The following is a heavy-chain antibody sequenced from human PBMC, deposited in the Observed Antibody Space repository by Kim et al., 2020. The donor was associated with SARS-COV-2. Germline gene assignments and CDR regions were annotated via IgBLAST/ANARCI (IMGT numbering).Heavy chain of an antibody. CDR1: GFTFSSYG. D-gene: IGHD5-12*01. CDR3: AKDRRDGYKRWGALDY. V-gene: IGHV3-30*18. CDR2: ISYDGSNK. Sequence: GGSLRLSCAASGFTFSSYGMHWVRQAPGKGLEWVAVISYDGSNKYYADSVKGRFTISRDNSKNTLYLQMNNLRAEDTAVYYCAKDRRDGYKRWGALDYWGQGTLVTVSS. J-gene: IGHJ4*02.